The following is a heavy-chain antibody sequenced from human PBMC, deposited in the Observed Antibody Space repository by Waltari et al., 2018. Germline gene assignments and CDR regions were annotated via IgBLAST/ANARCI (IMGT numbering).Heavy chain of an antibody. Sequence: QVQLVESGGGVVQPGRSLRLSCAASGFTFRSYGMPWVRQAPGKGLEWVAVIWYDGSNKYYADSVKGRFTISRDNSKNTLYLQMNSLRAEDTAVYYCASLMVYASYYYYGMDVWGQGTTVTVSS. V-gene: IGHV3-33*01. CDR1: GFTFRSYG. D-gene: IGHD2-8*01. CDR2: IWYDGSNK. CDR3: ASLMVYASYYYYGMDV. J-gene: IGHJ6*02.